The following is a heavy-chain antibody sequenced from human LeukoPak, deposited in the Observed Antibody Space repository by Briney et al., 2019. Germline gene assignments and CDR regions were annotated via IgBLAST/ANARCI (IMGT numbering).Heavy chain of an antibody. V-gene: IGHV1-3*01. CDR2: INAGNGNT. CDR1: GYTFTSYA. J-gene: IGHJ6*02. Sequence: ASVKVSCKASGYTFTSYAMHWVRQAPGQRLEWMGWINAGNGNTKYPQKFQGRVTITRDTSASTAYMELSSLRSEDTAVYYCARDPFKGYYYGMDVWGQGTTVTVSS. CDR3: ARDPFKGYYYGMDV.